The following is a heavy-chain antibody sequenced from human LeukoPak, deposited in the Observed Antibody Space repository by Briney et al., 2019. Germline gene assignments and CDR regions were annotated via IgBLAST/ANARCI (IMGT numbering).Heavy chain of an antibody. V-gene: IGHV3-30-3*01. Sequence: GGSLRLSCAASGFTFSSYAMSWVRQAPGKGLEWVAVISYDGSNKYYADSVKGRFTISRDNSKNTLYLQMNSLRTEDTAVYYCARDAQAGAPGYFQHWGQGTLVTVSS. CDR2: ISYDGSNK. CDR1: GFTFSSYA. CDR3: ARDAQAGAPGYFQH. D-gene: IGHD1-26*01. J-gene: IGHJ1*01.